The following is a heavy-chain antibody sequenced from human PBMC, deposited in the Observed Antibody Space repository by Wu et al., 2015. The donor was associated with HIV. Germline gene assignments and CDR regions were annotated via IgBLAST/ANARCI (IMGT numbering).Heavy chain of an antibody. Sequence: QVQLVQSGAEVKKPGSSVKVSCKASGGTFSSYAISWVRQAPGQGLEWMGGIIPIFGTANYAQKFQGRVTITADESTSTAYMELSSLRSEDTAVYYCAAALTGAEGEEKGAFDIWGQGTMVTVSS. CDR3: AAALTGAEGEEKGAFDI. CDR2: IIPIFGTA. D-gene: IGHD1-1*01. V-gene: IGHV1-69*12. CDR1: GGTFSSYA. J-gene: IGHJ3*02.